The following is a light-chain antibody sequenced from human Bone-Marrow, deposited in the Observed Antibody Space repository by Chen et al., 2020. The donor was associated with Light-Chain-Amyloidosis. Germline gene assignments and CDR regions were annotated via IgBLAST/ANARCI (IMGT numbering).Light chain of an antibody. V-gene: IGKV2-30*01. CDR2: KGS. CDR1: QSLLYSDGHTY. CDR3: MQGTHWPPLT. Sequence: DVVMTQSPLSLSVTLGQPASISCRSGQSLLYSDGHTYLNWFQQRPGQSPRRLIYKGSNRDAGVPDRFSGSGSGTDFTLKISRVEAEDVGVYYCMQGTHWPPLTFGQGTRLEIK. J-gene: IGKJ5*01.